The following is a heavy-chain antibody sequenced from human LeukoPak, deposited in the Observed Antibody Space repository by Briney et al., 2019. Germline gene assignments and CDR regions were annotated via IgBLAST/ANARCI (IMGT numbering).Heavy chain of an antibody. D-gene: IGHD1-1*01. Sequence: PGGSLRLSCAASGFSFTTCAMSWVRQAPGKGLEWVSAISTSGTHTYYGDSVKGRFTISRDISQNTLYLRMNSLRAEDTAIYYCARSPTDNSREGVDYWGQGTLVTVSS. V-gene: IGHV3-23*01. CDR3: ARSPTDNSREGVDY. CDR2: ISTSGTHT. CDR1: GFSFTTCA. J-gene: IGHJ4*02.